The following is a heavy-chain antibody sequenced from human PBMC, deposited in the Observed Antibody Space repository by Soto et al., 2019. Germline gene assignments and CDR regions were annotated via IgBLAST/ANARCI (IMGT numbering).Heavy chain of an antibody. Sequence: GGSLRLSCAASGFTFSSYGMHWVRQAPGKGLEWVAVISYDESNKYYAESVKGRFTISRDNSKNTLYLQMNSLRAEDTAVYNCAKSRSSSWTQYAFDVWGHGTMVTVSS. V-gene: IGHV3-30*18. CDR3: AKSRSSSWTQYAFDV. D-gene: IGHD6-13*01. CDR2: ISYDESNK. J-gene: IGHJ3*01. CDR1: GFTFSSYG.